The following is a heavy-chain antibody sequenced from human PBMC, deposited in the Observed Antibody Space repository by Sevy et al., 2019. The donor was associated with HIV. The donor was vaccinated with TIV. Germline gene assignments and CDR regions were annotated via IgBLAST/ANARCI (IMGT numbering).Heavy chain of an antibody. Sequence: GGSLRLSCAASGFTFSSYAMHWVRQAPGKGLERVAVISYDGSNKYYADSVKGRFTISRDNSKKRLYLQMNSLGAEDTDVYYSERDQHDYGGNLRTGWFEPWGQGTLVTVSS. V-gene: IGHV3-30-3*01. D-gene: IGHD4-17*01. CDR2: ISYDGSNK. J-gene: IGHJ5*02. CDR3: ERDQHDYGGNLRTGWFEP. CDR1: GFTFSSYA.